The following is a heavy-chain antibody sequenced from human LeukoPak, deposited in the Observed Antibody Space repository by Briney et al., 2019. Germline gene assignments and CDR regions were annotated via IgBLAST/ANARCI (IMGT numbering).Heavy chain of an antibody. CDR1: GFTLSSYA. J-gene: IGHJ6*03. Sequence: GGSLRLSCAASGFTLSSYAMHWVRQAPGKGLEWVAVISYDGSNKYYADSVKGRFTISRDNSKNTLYLQMNSLRAEDTAVYYCARDPLAARMGAYYYYYYMDVWGKGTTVTVSS. CDR3: ARDPLAARMGAYYYYYYMDV. V-gene: IGHV3-30*04. CDR2: ISYDGSNK. D-gene: IGHD6-6*01.